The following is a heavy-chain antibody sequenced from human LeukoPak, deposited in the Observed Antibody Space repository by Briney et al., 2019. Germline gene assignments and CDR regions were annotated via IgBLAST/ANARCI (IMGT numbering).Heavy chain of an antibody. CDR2: INNDGGNT. CDR1: GFTFSSYW. CDR3: AKGGSSFPGDN. J-gene: IGHJ4*02. Sequence: GGSLRLSCAASGFTFSSYWMHWVRQAPGKGLVWVSRINNDGGNTNYADSVKGRFTISRDNAKNMLYLQMNSLRAEDTAVYYCAKGGSSFPGDNWGQGTLVTASS. V-gene: IGHV3-74*01. D-gene: IGHD1-26*01.